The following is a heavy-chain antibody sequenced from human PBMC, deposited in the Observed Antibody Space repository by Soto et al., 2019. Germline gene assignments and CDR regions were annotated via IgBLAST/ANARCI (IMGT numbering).Heavy chain of an antibody. V-gene: IGHV3-23*01. CDR3: AKDRYSGSYYDY. D-gene: IGHD1-26*01. CDR2: ISGSGGST. Sequence: GVLRLSCAASGFTFSSYAMSWVRQAPGKGLEWVSAISGSGGSTYYADSVKGRFTISRDNSKNTLYLQMNSLRAEDTAVYYCAKDRYSGSYYDYWGQGTLVTVSS. J-gene: IGHJ4*02. CDR1: GFTFSSYA.